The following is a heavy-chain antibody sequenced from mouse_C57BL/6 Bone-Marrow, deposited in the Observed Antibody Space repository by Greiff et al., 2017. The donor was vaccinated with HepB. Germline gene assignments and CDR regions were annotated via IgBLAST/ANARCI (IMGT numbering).Heavy chain of an antibody. J-gene: IGHJ2*01. V-gene: IGHV1-55*01. D-gene: IGHD2-4*01. Sequence: QVHVKQPGAELVKPGASVKMSCKASGYTFTSYWITWVKQRPGQGLEWIGDIYPGSGSTNYNEKFKSKATLTVDTSSSTAYMQLSSLTSEDSAVYYCARGSDYDYFDYWGQGTTLTVSS. CDR2: IYPGSGST. CDR3: ARGSDYDYFDY. CDR1: GYTFTSYW.